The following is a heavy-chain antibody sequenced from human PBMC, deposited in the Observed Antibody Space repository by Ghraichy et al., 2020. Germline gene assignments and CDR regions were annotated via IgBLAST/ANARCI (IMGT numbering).Heavy chain of an antibody. J-gene: IGHJ2*01. Sequence: SQTLSLTCAISGDSVSSNSAAWNWIRQSPSRGLEWLGRTYYRSKWYNDYAVSVKSRITINPDTSKNQFSLQLNSVTPEDTAVYYCARGGKSGYDEGSHFDLWGRGTLVTVSS. CDR1: GDSVSSNSAA. CDR3: ARGGKSGYDEGSHFDL. CDR2: TYYRSKWYN. D-gene: IGHD5-12*01. V-gene: IGHV6-1*01.